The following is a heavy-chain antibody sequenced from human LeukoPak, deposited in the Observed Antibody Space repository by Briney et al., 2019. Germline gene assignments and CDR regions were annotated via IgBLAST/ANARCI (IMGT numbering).Heavy chain of an antibody. CDR2: IHYSVSA. CDR1: GGSFSGYY. D-gene: IGHD2-15*01. V-gene: IGHV4-34*01. Sequence: ASETLSLTCAVYGGSFSGYYWAWIPQSPGKGLEWLAEIHYSVSASYNPSLKSRVTISGDPSKNQVSLRVTSVTAADTAEYYCARGILSGYYFVSWGQGSLVTVSS. J-gene: IGHJ4*02. CDR3: ARGILSGYYFVS.